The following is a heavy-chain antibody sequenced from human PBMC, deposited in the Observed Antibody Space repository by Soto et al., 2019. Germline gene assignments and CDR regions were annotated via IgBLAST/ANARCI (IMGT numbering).Heavy chain of an antibody. J-gene: IGHJ6*02. CDR2: IIPILGKT. V-gene: IGHV1-69*11. CDR1: GGTFSNYA. Sequence: QIQLVQSGAEVKKPGSSLKVSCKASGGTFSNYAINWVRQAPGQGLEWMGGIIPILGKTNYAQKFQGRVTISADESTSTTSMEVSSLTSEDTAVYYCASGFVIMFGGDPMGYWYAMDVWGQGTTVTVSS. CDR3: ASGFVIMFGGDPMGYWYAMDV. D-gene: IGHD3-16*01.